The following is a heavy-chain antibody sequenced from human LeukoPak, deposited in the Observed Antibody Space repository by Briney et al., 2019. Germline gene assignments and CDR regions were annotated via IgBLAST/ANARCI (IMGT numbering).Heavy chain of an antibody. V-gene: IGHV3-20*04. Sequence: GGSLRLSCAASGFTFDDYGMSWVRQAPGKGQEWVSGINWNGGSTGYADSVKGRFTISRDNAKNSLYLQMNSLRAEDTALYYCARGYCSGGSCYSPYFDYWGQGTLVTVSS. CDR2: INWNGGST. J-gene: IGHJ4*02. D-gene: IGHD2-15*01. CDR1: GFTFDDYG. CDR3: ARGYCSGGSCYSPYFDY.